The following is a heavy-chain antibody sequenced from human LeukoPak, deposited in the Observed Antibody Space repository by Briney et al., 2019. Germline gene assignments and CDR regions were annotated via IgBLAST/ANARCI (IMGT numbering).Heavy chain of an antibody. CDR1: GFTFSSYG. J-gene: IGHJ4*02. V-gene: IGHV3-30*18. CDR3: AKDGEVSWFGPESY. CDR2: ISLDGSNK. D-gene: IGHD3-10*01. Sequence: GGSLRLSCAASGFTFSSYGMHWVRQAPGKGLEWVALISLDGSNKDYAESVKGRFTISRDSSKNTLYLQMNSLRAEDTAVYYCAKDGEVSWFGPESYWGQGTLVAVFS.